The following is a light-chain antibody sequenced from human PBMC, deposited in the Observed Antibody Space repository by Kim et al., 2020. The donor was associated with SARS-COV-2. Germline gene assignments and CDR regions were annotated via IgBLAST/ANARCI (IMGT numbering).Light chain of an antibody. Sequence: SYELTQPPSVSVSPGQTARITCSGDTLVEKYAYWYQQKPGQAPVLVIYKENERPSGIPERFSGSSSGKTATLTISGVQAGDEADYYCQSGDSSAAGVFGG. V-gene: IGLV3-25*03. J-gene: IGLJ2*01. CDR1: TLVEKY. CDR2: KEN. CDR3: QSGDSSAAGV.